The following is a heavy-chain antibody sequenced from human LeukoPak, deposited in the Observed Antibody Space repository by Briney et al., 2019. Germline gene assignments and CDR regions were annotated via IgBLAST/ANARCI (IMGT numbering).Heavy chain of an antibody. D-gene: IGHD6-13*01. V-gene: IGHV4-59*01. CDR1: GGSISSYY. CDR3: ARDAIGIAVAYDAFDI. Sequence: PSETLSLTCTVSGGSISSYYWSWIRQPPGKGLEWIGYIYYSGSTNYNPSLKSRVTISVDTSKNQFSLKLSSVTAADTAVYYCARDAIGIAVAYDAFDIWGQGTMVTVSS. J-gene: IGHJ3*02. CDR2: IYYSGST.